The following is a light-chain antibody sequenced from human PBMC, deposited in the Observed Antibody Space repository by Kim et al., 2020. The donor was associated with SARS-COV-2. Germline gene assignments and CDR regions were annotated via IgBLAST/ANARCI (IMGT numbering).Light chain of an antibody. CDR1: RSNIGSNT. CDR3: AAWDDALNGLYV. CDR2: SNN. Sequence: ELTQPPSASGAPGQRVTISCSGSRSNIGSNTVNWYQAVPGAAPKLLIYSNNQRPSGVPDRFTGSKSGTSASLAINGLQSDDEADYFCAAWDDALNGLYVFGSGTKVTVL. V-gene: IGLV1-44*01. J-gene: IGLJ1*01.